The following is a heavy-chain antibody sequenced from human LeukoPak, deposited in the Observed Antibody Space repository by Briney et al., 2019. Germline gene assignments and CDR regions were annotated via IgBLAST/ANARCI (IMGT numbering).Heavy chain of an antibody. D-gene: IGHD2-2*01. CDR3: ASRLYCSNTRCRNFPFAY. V-gene: IGHV1-69*01. Sequence: SVKVSCKASGGTFSSYAINWVRQAPGQGLEWMGGIIPIFGTANYAQKFQDRVTITADESTSTAYMELSGLRSEDTAIYYCASRLYCSNTRCRNFPFAYWGQGTLVTVSS. CDR2: IIPIFGTA. CDR1: GGTFSSYA. J-gene: IGHJ4*02.